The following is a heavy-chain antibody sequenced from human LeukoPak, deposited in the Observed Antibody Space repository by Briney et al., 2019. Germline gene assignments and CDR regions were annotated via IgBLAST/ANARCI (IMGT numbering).Heavy chain of an antibody. CDR3: AKGGSAKFDY. CDR2: IKQDESEK. J-gene: IGHJ4*02. CDR1: GFIFSNYW. V-gene: IGHV3-7*03. Sequence: PGGSLRLSCATSGFIFSNYWMSWVRQAPGKGLEWVANIKQDESEKYYVDSVKGRFTISRDNAKNSLYLQMNTLRAEDTAVYYCAKGGSAKFDYWGQGTLVTVSS. D-gene: IGHD6-25*01.